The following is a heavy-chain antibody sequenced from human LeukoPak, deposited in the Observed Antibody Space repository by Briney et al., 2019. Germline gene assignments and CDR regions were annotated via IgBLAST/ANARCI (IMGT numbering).Heavy chain of an antibody. D-gene: IGHD3-10*01. Sequence: GGSLRLSCAASGFTFSSYAMSWVRQAPGKGLEWVSVISGSGGSTYYADSVKGRFTISRDNAKNSLYLQMNSLRAEDTAVYYCARGVWFGELPFDYWGQGTLVTVSS. CDR2: ISGSGGST. CDR3: ARGVWFGELPFDY. CDR1: GFTFSSYA. J-gene: IGHJ4*02. V-gene: IGHV3-23*01.